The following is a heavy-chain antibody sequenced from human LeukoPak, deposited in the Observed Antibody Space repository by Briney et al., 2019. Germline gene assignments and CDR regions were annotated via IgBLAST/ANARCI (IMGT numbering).Heavy chain of an antibody. J-gene: IGHJ4*02. D-gene: IGHD3-22*01. CDR1: GFTFSSYA. Sequence: GRSLRLSCAASGFTFSSYAMHWVRQAPGKGLEWVAVKSYDGSNKYYADSVKGRFTISRDNSKNTLYLQMNSLRAEDTAVYYCARDRGPDYYNNSGYYYAFDYWGQGTLVTVSS. CDR3: ARDRGPDYYNNSGYYYAFDY. V-gene: IGHV3-30-3*01. CDR2: KSYDGSNK.